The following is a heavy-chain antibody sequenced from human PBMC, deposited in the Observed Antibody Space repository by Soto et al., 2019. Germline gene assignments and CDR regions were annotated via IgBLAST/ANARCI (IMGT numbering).Heavy chain of an antibody. D-gene: IGHD2-21*02. Sequence: ASVKVSCKASGYTFTSYAMHWVRQAPGQRLEWMGWINAGNGNTKYSQKFQGRVTITRDTSASTAYMELSSLRSEDTAVYYCARGRLRSSNYYYYYMDVWGKGTTVTVS. J-gene: IGHJ6*03. CDR1: GYTFTSYA. V-gene: IGHV1-3*01. CDR3: ARGRLRSSNYYYYYMDV. CDR2: INAGNGNT.